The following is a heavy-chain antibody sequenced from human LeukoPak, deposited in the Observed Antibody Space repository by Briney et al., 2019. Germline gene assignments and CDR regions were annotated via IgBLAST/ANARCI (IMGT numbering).Heavy chain of an antibody. J-gene: IGHJ5*02. CDR3: ARDRSSMSTVITTGKAGFDP. CDR1: EFTFSNYW. Sequence: RAGGSLRLSCAASEFTFSNYWMNWVRQAPGKGLEWVANIKHDGAEKYYVDSVRGRFTISRDNAKNSLYLQMNSLRAEVTAVYYCARDRSSMSTVITTGKAGFDPWGQGTLVTVSS. D-gene: IGHD3-16*01. V-gene: IGHV3-7*01. CDR2: IKHDGAEK.